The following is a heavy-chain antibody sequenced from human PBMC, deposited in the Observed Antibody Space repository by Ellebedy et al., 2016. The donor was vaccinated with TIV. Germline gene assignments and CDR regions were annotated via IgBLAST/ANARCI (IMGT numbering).Heavy chain of an antibody. CDR2: ITEYGDTP. CDR3: VRDLREYDW. J-gene: IGHJ4*02. CDR1: GFTFSSYS. V-gene: IGHV3-74*01. Sequence: GESLKISCAASGFTFSSYSMHWVRQAPGKGLEWVARITEYGDTPFYADSVRGRFIISRDNTKNTVFLQMNSLRAEDTAHYYCVRDLREYDWWGQGALVTVSS. D-gene: IGHD2/OR15-2a*01.